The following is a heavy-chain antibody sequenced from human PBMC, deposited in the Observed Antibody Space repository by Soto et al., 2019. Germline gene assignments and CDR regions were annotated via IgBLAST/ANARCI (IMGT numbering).Heavy chain of an antibody. CDR1: GFTFSSYA. CDR2: ISYDGSNK. D-gene: IGHD3-3*01. J-gene: IGHJ4*02. Sequence: GGSLRLSCAASGFTFSSYAMHWVRQAPGKGLEWVAVISYDGSNKYYADSVKGRFTISRDNSKNTLYLQMNSLRAEDTAVYYCARADRVDFWSVDYWGQGTLVTVSS. V-gene: IGHV3-30-3*01. CDR3: ARADRVDFWSVDY.